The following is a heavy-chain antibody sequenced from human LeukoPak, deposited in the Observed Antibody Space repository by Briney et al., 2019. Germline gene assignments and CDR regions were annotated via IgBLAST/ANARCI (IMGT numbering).Heavy chain of an antibody. CDR1: SFTFSSYT. D-gene: IGHD1-26*01. J-gene: IGHJ4*02. V-gene: IGHV3-21*01. CDR2: IPSSSTSK. Sequence: WGSLRLYCLASSFTFSSYTMNWVRQAPGKGLEWVSSIPSSSTSKYYADSVKGRFTISRDNAKNSLYLQLNSLRAEDTAVYYCARAGQLPHSQYYFHSWGQGTLVTVSS. CDR3: ARAGQLPHSQYYFHS.